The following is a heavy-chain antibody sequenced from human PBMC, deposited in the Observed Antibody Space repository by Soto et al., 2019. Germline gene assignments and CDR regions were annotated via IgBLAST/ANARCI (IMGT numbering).Heavy chain of an antibody. Sequence: QVQMVESGGGVVHPGRSLRLSCVASGFTFSTYDIHWVRQAPGKGLEWVAVTSYDGSKRYYADTVVGRFTISRDNSKNTVDLQMNSLRADDTAIYYCAKGEYLYDSRGALDPWGQGTLVTVSS. CDR1: GFTFSTYD. CDR3: AKGEYLYDSRGALDP. J-gene: IGHJ5*02. V-gene: IGHV3-30*18. CDR2: TSYDGSKR. D-gene: IGHD3-22*01.